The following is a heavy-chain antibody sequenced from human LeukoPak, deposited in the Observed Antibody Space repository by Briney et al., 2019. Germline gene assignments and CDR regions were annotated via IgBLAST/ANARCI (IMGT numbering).Heavy chain of an antibody. D-gene: IGHD5-12*01. Sequence: PSETLSLTCTVSGGSISSSGDYWPWIRQPPGKGLEWIGSTYRGGRIHYNPSLQSRATISVDMSKNQFSLKLTSVTAPDRAVYYCARRGLIVAAVWGEGALVTVSS. CDR3: ARRGLIVAAV. CDR1: GGSISSSGDY. V-gene: IGHV4-39*01. J-gene: IGHJ4*02. CDR2: TYRGGRI.